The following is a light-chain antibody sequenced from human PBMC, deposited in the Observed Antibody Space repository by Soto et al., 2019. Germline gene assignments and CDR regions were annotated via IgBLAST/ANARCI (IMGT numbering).Light chain of an antibody. V-gene: IGKV3-15*01. CDR1: ESISRN. Sequence: EIVMTQSPATLSVSPGERVTLSCRASESISRNLAWYQQKPGQAPRLLIYGASSRDTSVPARFSGGGSGTEFTLSISSLQSEDSSVYFCQQYMNWPPLTFGPGTKVDV. CDR2: GAS. J-gene: IGKJ3*01. CDR3: QQYMNWPPLT.